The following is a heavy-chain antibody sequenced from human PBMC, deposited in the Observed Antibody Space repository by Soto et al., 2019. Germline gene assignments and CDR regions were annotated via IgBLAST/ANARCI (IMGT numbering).Heavy chain of an antibody. V-gene: IGHV1-69*13. CDR2: IIPIFGTA. CDR3: ARPQFGAFYMDV. J-gene: IGHJ6*03. Sequence: SVKVSCKASGGTFSSYAISWVRQAPGQGLEWMGGIIPIFGTANYAQKFQGRVTITADESTSTAYMELSSLRSEDTAVYYCARPQFGAFYMDVWGQGTTVTVSS. CDR1: GGTFSSYA. D-gene: IGHD3-10*01.